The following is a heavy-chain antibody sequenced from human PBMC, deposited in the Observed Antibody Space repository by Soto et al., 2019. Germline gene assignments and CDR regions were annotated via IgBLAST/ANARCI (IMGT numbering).Heavy chain of an antibody. CDR3: ARDEVRGVIIGEEHYGMDV. J-gene: IGHJ6*02. V-gene: IGHV3-48*03. Sequence: EVQLVESGGGLVQPGGSLRLSCAASGFTFSSYEMNWVRQAPGKGLEWVSYISSSGSTIYYADSVKGRFTISRDNAKNSLYLQMNSLRAEDTAVYYCARDEVRGVIIGEEHYGMDVWGQGTTVTVSS. CDR2: ISSSGSTI. CDR1: GFTFSSYE. D-gene: IGHD3-10*01.